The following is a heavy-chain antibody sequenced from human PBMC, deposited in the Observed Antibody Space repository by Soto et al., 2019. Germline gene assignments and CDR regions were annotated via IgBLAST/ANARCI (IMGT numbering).Heavy chain of an antibody. CDR1: GFNFRSYW. D-gene: IGHD3-22*01. V-gene: IGHV3-74*01. J-gene: IGHJ4*02. Sequence: GGSLRLSCAASGFNFRSYWMHWVRQAPGKGLVWVSRLNSDGSITSHADSVKGRFTISRDNAKNTLYLQMNSLRAEDTAVYYCARGYYYDSSGTVADYWGQGTLVTVSS. CDR2: LNSDGSIT. CDR3: ARGYYYDSSGTVADY.